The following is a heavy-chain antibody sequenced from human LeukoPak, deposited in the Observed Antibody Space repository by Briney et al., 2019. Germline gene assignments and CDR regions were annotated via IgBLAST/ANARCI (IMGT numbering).Heavy chain of an antibody. CDR3: ARAQNYYDSSSYSFGSDYYGMDV. J-gene: IGHJ6*02. V-gene: IGHV3-33*01. Sequence: PGGSLRLSCAASGFTFSSYGMHWVRQAPGKGLEWVAVIWYDGSNKYYADSVKGRFTISRDNSKNTLYLQMNSLRAEDTAVYYCARAQNYYDSSSYSFGSDYYGMDVWGQGTTVTVSS. D-gene: IGHD3-22*01. CDR1: GFTFSSYG. CDR2: IWYDGSNK.